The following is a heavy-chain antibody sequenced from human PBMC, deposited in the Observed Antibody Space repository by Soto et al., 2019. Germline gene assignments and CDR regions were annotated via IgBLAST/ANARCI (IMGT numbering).Heavy chain of an antibody. CDR1: GYTFTGYY. CDR2: INPNSGRT. CDR3: ARGPRGIAAPRALDY. D-gene: IGHD6-6*01. V-gene: IGHV1-2*04. J-gene: IGHJ4*02. Sequence: WASVQVSCKGSGYTFTGYYMHWVRHAPGQGLECMGSINPNSGRTNYAHTFQGWVTMTRDTSISTAYTELSRLRSDDTAVYSCARGPRGIAAPRALDYWGQGTLVTVSS.